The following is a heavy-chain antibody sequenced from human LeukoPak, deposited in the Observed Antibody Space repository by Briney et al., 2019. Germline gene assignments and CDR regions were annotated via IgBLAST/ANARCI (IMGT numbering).Heavy chain of an antibody. J-gene: IGHJ6*02. D-gene: IGHD4-17*01. CDR2: ISSSSSYI. CDR3: ASCTVTTSDYYYYGMDV. CDR1: GFTFSSYS. V-gene: IGHV3-21*04. Sequence: PGGSLRLSCAASGFTFSSYSMNWVRQAPGKGLEWVSSISSSSSYIYYADSVKGRFTISRDNAKNSLYLQMNSLRAEDTAVYYCASCTVTTSDYYYYGMDVWGQGTTVTVSS.